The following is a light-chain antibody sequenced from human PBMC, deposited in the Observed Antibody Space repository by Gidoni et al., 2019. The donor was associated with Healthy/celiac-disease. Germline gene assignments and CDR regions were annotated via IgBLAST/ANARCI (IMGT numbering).Light chain of an antibody. Sequence: DIQMTQSPSSLSASVGDRVTITCQASQDISNYLNWYQQKPGKAPKLLIYDASNLETGGQTRFSGSVSGTDFTFTINSLQPEDIATYYFQQYDNRPTFXPXTKVDIK. V-gene: IGKV1-33*01. CDR1: QDISNY. CDR2: DAS. CDR3: QQYDNRPT. J-gene: IGKJ3*01.